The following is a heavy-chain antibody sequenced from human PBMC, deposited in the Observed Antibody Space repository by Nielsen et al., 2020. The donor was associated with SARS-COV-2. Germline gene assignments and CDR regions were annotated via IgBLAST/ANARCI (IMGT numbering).Heavy chain of an antibody. D-gene: IGHD6-13*01. CDR2: ISSSSSYT. J-gene: IGHJ4*02. CDR3: ARYPLPRYSSSWSLDY. Sequence: GESLKISCAASGFTFSTYSMNWVRQAPGKGLEWVSYISSSSSYTNYADSVKGRFTISRDNAKTSLYLQMNGLRAEDTAVYYCARYPLPRYSSSWSLDYWGQGTLVTVSS. V-gene: IGHV3-21*05. CDR1: GFTFSTYS.